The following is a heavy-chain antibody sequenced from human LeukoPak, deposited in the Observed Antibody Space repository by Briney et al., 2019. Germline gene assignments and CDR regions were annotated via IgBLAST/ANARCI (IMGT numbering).Heavy chain of an antibody. V-gene: IGHV4-61*02. D-gene: IGHD3-22*01. Sequence: SETLSLTCTVSGGSISGGSYYWSWIRQPAGKGLEWIGRIYTSGSTNYNPSLKSRVTISVDTSKNQFSLKLSSVTAADTAVYYCASGYYDSSGYFAGVDYWGQGSLVTVSS. CDR1: GGSISGGSYY. CDR3: ASGYYDSSGYFAGVDY. J-gene: IGHJ4*02. CDR2: IYTSGST.